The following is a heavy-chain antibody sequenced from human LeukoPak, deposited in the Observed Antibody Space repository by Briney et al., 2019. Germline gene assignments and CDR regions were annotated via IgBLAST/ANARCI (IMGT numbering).Heavy chain of an antibody. Sequence: PGGSLRLSCAASGFTFSTYTMYWVRHPPGKRLEWVSIIGNNGGGIHYADSVKGRFTISRDNFKNALYLQMNSLRVEDTVVYYCAIDPNWGTHSWGQGVLVTVSS. CDR1: GFTFSTYT. CDR3: AIDPNWGTHS. V-gene: IGHV3-23*01. D-gene: IGHD7-27*01. CDR2: IGNNGGGI. J-gene: IGHJ4*02.